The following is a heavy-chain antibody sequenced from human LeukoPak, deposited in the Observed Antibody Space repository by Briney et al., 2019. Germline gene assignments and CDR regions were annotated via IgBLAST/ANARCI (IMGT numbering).Heavy chain of an antibody. V-gene: IGHV3-30-3*01. CDR3: AREEWYYLDY. D-gene: IGHD3-3*01. CDR2: ISYDGSNT. J-gene: IGHJ4*02. Sequence: PGGSLRLSCVASGFTFNTYAIHWVRQAPGKGLEWVAVISYDGSNTYYEDSVKGRFTISRDNSKNTLYLQMNSLRAEDMAVYYCAREEWYYLDYWGQGTLVTVSS. CDR1: GFTFNTYA.